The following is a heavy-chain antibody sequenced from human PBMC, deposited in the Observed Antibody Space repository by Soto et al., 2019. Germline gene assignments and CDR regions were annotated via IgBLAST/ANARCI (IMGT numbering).Heavy chain of an antibody. Sequence: PGGSLRLSCAASGFTFSSYAMSWVRQAPGKGLEWVAAISGSGGSTYYADSVKGRFTISRDNSKNTLFLQMNSLRAEDTAVYYCAKEAGGGYYYYYGMDVWGQGTTATVSS. D-gene: IGHD1-26*01. V-gene: IGHV3-23*01. CDR1: GFTFSSYA. CDR2: ISGSGGST. J-gene: IGHJ6*02. CDR3: AKEAGGGYYYYYGMDV.